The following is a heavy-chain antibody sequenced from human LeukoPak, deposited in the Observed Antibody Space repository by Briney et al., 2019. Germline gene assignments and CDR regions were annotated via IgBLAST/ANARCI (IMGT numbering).Heavy chain of an antibody. CDR1: GFTFSSYN. CDR2: ISGGSVTM. CDR3: ARGGAGIIDY. Sequence: PGGSLRRSCAGSGFTFSSYNMNWVRQAPGKGLEWISYISGGSVTMYYADSVKGRFAISRDNAQSSLYLQMSSLRDEDTALYYCARGGAGIIDYWGQGTLVTVSS. J-gene: IGHJ4*02. D-gene: IGHD1-14*01. V-gene: IGHV3-48*02.